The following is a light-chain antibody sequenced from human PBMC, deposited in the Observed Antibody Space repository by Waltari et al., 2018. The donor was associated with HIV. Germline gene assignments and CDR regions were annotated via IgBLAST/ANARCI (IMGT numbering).Light chain of an antibody. Sequence: DIQMTQPPSSLSASVGDRVTITCRASQSISIFLNWYQQNPGKAPKLLISDASRLQSGLPSRFSGSGSGTDLTLTITNLQPEDFATYFCQQSFDVPLVFGPGTKVD. CDR3: QQSFDVPLV. CDR2: DAS. V-gene: IGKV1-39*01. J-gene: IGKJ3*01. CDR1: QSISIF.